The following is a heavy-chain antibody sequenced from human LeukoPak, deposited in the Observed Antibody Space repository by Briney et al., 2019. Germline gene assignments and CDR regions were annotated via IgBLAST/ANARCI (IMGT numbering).Heavy chain of an antibody. J-gene: IGHJ4*02. CDR1: GGSICSYY. V-gene: IGHV4-59*01. D-gene: IGHD6-13*01. CDR2: IYYSGST. CDR3: ARSDVYHSSSWLWAY. Sequence: SETLSLTCTVSGGSICSYYWSWIRQPPGKGLEWIGYIYYSGSTNYNPSLKSRVTISVDTSKNQFSLKLSSVTAADMAVYYCARSDVYHSSSWLWAYWGQGTLVTVSS.